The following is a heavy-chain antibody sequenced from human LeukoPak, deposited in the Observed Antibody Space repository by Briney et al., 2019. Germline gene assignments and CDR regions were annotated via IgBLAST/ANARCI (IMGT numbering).Heavy chain of an antibody. D-gene: IGHD3-22*01. V-gene: IGHV1-69*04. Sequence: RASVKVSCKASGGTFSSYAISWVRQAPGQGLEWMGRIIPILGIANYAQKFQGRVMITADKSTSTAYTELSSLRSEDTAVYYCARVHTMIVVVPSAFDIWGQGTMVTVSS. J-gene: IGHJ3*02. CDR3: ARVHTMIVVVPSAFDI. CDR1: GGTFSSYA. CDR2: IIPILGIA.